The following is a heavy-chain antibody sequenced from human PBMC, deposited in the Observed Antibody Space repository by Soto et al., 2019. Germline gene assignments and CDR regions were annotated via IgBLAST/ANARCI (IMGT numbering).Heavy chain of an antibody. J-gene: IGHJ6*02. D-gene: IGHD1-26*01. CDR3: ATQVGATYYYYYGMDV. V-gene: IGHV4-34*01. CDR1: GGSFSGYY. Sequence: SETLSLTCAVYGGSFSGYYWSWIRQPPGKGLEWIGEINHSGSTNYNPSLKSRVTISVDTSKNQFSLKLSSVTAADTAVYYCATQVGATYYYYYGMDVWGQGTTVTVSS. CDR2: INHSGST.